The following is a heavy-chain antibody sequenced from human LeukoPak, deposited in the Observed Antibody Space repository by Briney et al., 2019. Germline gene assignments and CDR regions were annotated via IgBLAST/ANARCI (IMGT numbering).Heavy chain of an antibody. V-gene: IGHV3-30*02. J-gene: IGHJ6*03. D-gene: IGHD2-15*01. CDR2: IRYDGSNK. Sequence: GGSLRLSCAASGFTFSSYWMSWVRQAPGKGLEWVAFIRYDGSNKYYADSVKGRFTISRDNSKNTLYLQMNSLRAEDTAVYYCAKVPRDCSGGSCYSYYYYMDVWGKGTTVTVSS. CDR3: AKVPRDCSGGSCYSYYYYMDV. CDR1: GFTFSSYW.